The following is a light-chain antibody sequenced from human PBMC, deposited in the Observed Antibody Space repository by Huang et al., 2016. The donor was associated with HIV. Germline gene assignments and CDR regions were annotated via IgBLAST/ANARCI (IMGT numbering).Light chain of an antibody. CDR1: QSFTTW. CDR2: DVS. Sequence: DIQMTQSPSTLSASVGDRVTITCRASQSFTTWLAWYQQKPGKAPKLLIYDVSSLESGVPSRFSGSGSGTDFTLTISSLQPDDFATYYCQQYDGYPWTFGQGTKVEIK. J-gene: IGKJ1*01. V-gene: IGKV1-5*01. CDR3: QQYDGYPWT.